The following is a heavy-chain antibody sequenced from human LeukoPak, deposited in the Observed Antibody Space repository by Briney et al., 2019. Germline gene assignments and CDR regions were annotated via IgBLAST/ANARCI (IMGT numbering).Heavy chain of an antibody. CDR3: ARDRSTVWEHDSDY. CDR1: GYTFTGYY. V-gene: IGHV1-2*02. D-gene: IGHD4-17*01. Sequence: ASVKVSCKASGYTFTGYYMHWVRQAPGQGLEWMGWINPNSGGTNYAQKFQGRVTMTRDTSISTAYMELSSLTSEDTAVYYCARDRSTVWEHDSDYWGQGTLVTVSS. J-gene: IGHJ4*02. CDR2: INPNSGGT.